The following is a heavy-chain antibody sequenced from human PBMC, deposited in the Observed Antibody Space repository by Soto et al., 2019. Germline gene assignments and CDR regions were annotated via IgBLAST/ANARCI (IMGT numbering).Heavy chain of an antibody. V-gene: IGHV3-48*04. J-gene: IGHJ4*02. CDR2: ISSSSSTI. CDR1: GFTFSSYN. CDR3: ARDPSSWSPDY. Sequence: GGSLRLSCAASGFTFSSYNMNWVRQAPGKGLEWVSSISSSSSTIYYADSVKGRFTISRDNAKNSLYLQMNSLRAEDTAVYYCARDPSSWSPDYWGQGTLVTVSS. D-gene: IGHD3-10*01.